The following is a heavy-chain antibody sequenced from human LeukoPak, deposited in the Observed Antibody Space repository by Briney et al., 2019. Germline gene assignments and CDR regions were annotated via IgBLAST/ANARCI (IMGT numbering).Heavy chain of an antibody. CDR2: IIPIFGTA. V-gene: IGHV1-69*05. CDR3: ARGPGVVGATTTDY. D-gene: IGHD1-26*01. Sequence: SVKVSCKASGGTFTTYVISWVRQALGQGLEWMGGIIPIFGTAKYAQKLQGRVTMTTDTSTSTAYMELRSLRSDDTAVYYCARGPGVVGATTTDYWGQGTLVTVSS. J-gene: IGHJ4*02. CDR1: GGTFTTYV.